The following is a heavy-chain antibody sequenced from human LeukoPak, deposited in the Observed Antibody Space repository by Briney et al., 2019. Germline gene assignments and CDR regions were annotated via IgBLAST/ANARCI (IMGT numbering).Heavy chain of an antibody. J-gene: IGHJ4*02. Sequence: SETLSLTCTVSGGSISSGSYYWSGIRQPAGKGLEWIGRIYTSGSTNYNPSLKSRVTISVDTSKNQFSLKLSSVTAADTAVYYCARDSSGYGGTPSFDYWGQGTLVTVSS. CDR3: ARDSSGYGGTPSFDY. CDR1: GGSISSGSYY. V-gene: IGHV4-61*02. CDR2: IYTSGST. D-gene: IGHD5-12*01.